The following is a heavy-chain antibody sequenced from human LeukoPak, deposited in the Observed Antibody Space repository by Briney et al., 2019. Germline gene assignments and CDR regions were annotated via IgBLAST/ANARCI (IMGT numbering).Heavy chain of an antibody. D-gene: IGHD6-6*01. J-gene: IGHJ4*02. CDR2: MNPNSGNT. CDR1: GYTFTSYD. CDR3: ARAKSIAARRALGY. Sequence: SVKVSCKASGYTFTSYDINWVRQATGQGLEWMGWMNPNSGNTGYAQKFQGRVTMTRNTSISTAYMELSSLRSEDTAVYYCARAKSIAARRALGYWGQGTLVTVSS. V-gene: IGHV1-8*01.